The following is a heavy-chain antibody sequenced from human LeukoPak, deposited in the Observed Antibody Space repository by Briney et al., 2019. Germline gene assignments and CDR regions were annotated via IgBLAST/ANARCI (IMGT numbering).Heavy chain of an antibody. Sequence: GGSLRLSCAASGFTFSSYWMHWVRQAPGKGLVWVSRINTDGSSTSYADSVKGRFTISRDNAKNTLYLQMNSLRAEDTAVYYCARAPSYDFWSGYPIDYWGQGTLVTVSS. CDR1: GFTFSSYW. CDR3: ARAPSYDFWSGYPIDY. V-gene: IGHV3-74*01. D-gene: IGHD3-3*01. CDR2: INTDGSST. J-gene: IGHJ4*02.